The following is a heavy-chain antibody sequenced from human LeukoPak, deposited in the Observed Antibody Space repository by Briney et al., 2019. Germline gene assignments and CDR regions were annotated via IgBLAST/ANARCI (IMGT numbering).Heavy chain of an antibody. V-gene: IGHV3-7*01. CDR2: IKQDGSEK. D-gene: IGHD1-1*01. Sequence: GGPLRLSCAASGFTFSNYWMSWVRQAPGKGLEWVANIKQDGSEKYYVDSVKGRFTISRDNAKNTLYLQMNSLRAEDTAVYYCARDRTAPATYYFDYWGQGTLVTVSS. CDR1: GFTFSNYW. CDR3: ARDRTAPATYYFDY. J-gene: IGHJ4*02.